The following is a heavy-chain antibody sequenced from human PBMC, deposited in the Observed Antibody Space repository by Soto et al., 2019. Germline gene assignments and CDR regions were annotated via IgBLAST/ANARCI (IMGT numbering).Heavy chain of an antibody. CDR2: IIPIFGTA. V-gene: IGHV1-69*13. Sequence: SVKVSCKASGGTFSSYAISWVRQAPGQGLEWMGGIIPIFGTANYAQKFQGRVTITADESTSTAYMELSSLRSEDTAVYYCARGFMYCGGDCYSPYYYMDVWGKGTTVTVSS. CDR1: GGTFSSYA. J-gene: IGHJ6*03. CDR3: ARGFMYCGGDCYSPYYYMDV. D-gene: IGHD2-21*01.